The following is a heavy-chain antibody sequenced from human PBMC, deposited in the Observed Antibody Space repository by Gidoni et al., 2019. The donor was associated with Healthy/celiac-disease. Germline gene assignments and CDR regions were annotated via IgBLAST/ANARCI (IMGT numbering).Heavy chain of an antibody. CDR2: IIPSFGTA. D-gene: IGHD5-18*01. CDR1: GGTFSSYA. CDR3: ARGRGYSYGYGNWFDT. V-gene: IGHV1-69*01. Sequence: QVQLVQSGAEVKKPGSSVKVSCKASGGTFSSYAICWVRQSPGQGLEWLGGIIPSFGTANYAQKFQGRVTITADESTSTAYMELSSLRSEDTAVYYCARGRGYSYGYGNWFDTWGQGTLVTVSS. J-gene: IGHJ5*02.